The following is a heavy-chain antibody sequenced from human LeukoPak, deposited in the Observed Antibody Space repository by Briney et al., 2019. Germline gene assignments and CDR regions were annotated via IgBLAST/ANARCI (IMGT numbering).Heavy chain of an antibody. CDR2: INHSGST. CDR3: ARGRRKYYYDSSGCIDP. J-gene: IGHJ5*02. CDR1: GGSFSGYY. D-gene: IGHD3-22*01. V-gene: IGHV4-34*01. Sequence: SETLSLICAVYGGSFSGYYWSWIRHPRRKGLEWIGEINHSGSTNYNPSLKSRVTISVDSSKNKFSLKLSSVTAADTAVYYCARGRRKYYYDSSGCIDPWGQGTLVTVSS.